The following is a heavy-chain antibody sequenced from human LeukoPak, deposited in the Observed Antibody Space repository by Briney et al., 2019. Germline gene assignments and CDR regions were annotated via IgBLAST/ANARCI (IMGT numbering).Heavy chain of an antibody. V-gene: IGHV3-48*02. CDR1: GFTFSSYW. Sequence: GGSLRLSCAASGFTFSSYWMHWVRQAPGKGLQWVSYISDSGAAMYYADSVKGRFTISRDNAKNSLYLQMNSLRDGDTAVYYCARDSGNSFDYRGQGALVTVSS. J-gene: IGHJ4*02. CDR2: ISDSGAAM. CDR3: ARDSGNSFDY.